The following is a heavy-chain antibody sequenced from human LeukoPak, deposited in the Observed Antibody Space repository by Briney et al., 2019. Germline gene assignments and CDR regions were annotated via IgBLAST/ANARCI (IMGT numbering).Heavy chain of an antibody. V-gene: IGHV3-9*01. D-gene: IGHD4-17*01. J-gene: IGHJ3*02. Sequence: GGSLRLSCAASGFTFDDYAVHWVRQAPGKGLEWVSGISWNSGSIGYADSVKGRFTISRDNAKNSLYLQMNSLRAEDTALYYCAKDRGDYGDSGAFDIWGQGTMVTVSS. CDR1: GFTFDDYA. CDR3: AKDRGDYGDSGAFDI. CDR2: ISWNSGSI.